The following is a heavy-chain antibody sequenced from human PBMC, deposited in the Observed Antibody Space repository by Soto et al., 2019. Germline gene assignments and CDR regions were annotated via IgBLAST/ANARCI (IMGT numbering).Heavy chain of an antibody. CDR1: GYYFSSYW. V-gene: IGHV5-51*01. Sequence: VGSLKISCHTSGYYFSSYWIVWVRQRPCEGLEWVGIIDPSDSETKYNPSFQGQVTISVDRSINTAYLQWSSLKASDSAIYYCARRTTSGWYIGDFDFWGQGTPVTVSS. D-gene: IGHD6-19*01. CDR3: ARRTTSGWYIGDFDF. J-gene: IGHJ4*02. CDR2: IDPSDSET.